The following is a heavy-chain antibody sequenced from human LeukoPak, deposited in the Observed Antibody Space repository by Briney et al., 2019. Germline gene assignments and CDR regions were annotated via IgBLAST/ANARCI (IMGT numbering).Heavy chain of an antibody. CDR1: GFTFSSYA. CDR3: ARGFYYYESSGYYYL. CDR2: ISGSGGST. Sequence: GGSLRLSCAASGFTFSSYAMTWVRQAPGKGLEWVSAISGSGGSTYYADSVKGRFTISRDNSKNTLYLQLNSLRAEDTALYCCARGFYYYESSGYYYLWGQGTLVTVSS. V-gene: IGHV3-23*01. J-gene: IGHJ4*02. D-gene: IGHD3-22*01.